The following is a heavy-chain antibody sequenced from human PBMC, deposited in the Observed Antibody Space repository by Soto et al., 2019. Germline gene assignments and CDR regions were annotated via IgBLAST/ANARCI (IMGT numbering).Heavy chain of an antibody. CDR3: ARQDSSWYGIYYYYGMDV. Sequence: GSQSLSCAASGLTFISYWMSWVRQAPGKGLEWVANIKQDGSEKYYVDSVKGRFTISRDNAKNSLYLQMNSLRAEDTAVYYCARQDSSWYGIYYYYGMDVWGQGTTVTVSS. D-gene: IGHD6-13*01. CDR1: GLTFISYW. J-gene: IGHJ6*02. CDR2: IKQDGSEK. V-gene: IGHV3-7*03.